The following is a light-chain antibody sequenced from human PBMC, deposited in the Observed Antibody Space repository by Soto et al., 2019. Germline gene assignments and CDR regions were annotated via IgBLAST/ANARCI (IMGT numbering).Light chain of an antibody. CDR1: SSDVGKYDY. V-gene: IGLV2-14*01. CDR3: SSYTSSSTV. Sequence: QSVLTQPPSASGSPGQSVTISCTGTSSDVGKYDYVSWFQHHPGKAPKLIIYEVSNRPSGVSNRFSGSKSGNTASLTISGLQAEDEADYYCSSYTSSSTVFGTGTKVTVL. CDR2: EVS. J-gene: IGLJ1*01.